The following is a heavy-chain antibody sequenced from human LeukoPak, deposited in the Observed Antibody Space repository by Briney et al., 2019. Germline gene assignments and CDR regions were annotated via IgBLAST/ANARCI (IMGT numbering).Heavy chain of an antibody. J-gene: IGHJ4*02. CDR3: AKDPAELNSGGYYGYFDY. CDR2: ISVSGGST. Sequence: PGGSLRLSCAASGFTFSSYAMSWVRQAPGKGLEWVSAISVSGGSTFYADSVKGRFTISRDNSKNTLYLQMNSLKAEDTAVYYCAKDPAELNSGGYYGYFDYWGQGTLVTVSS. D-gene: IGHD1-26*01. V-gene: IGHV3-23*01. CDR1: GFTFSSYA.